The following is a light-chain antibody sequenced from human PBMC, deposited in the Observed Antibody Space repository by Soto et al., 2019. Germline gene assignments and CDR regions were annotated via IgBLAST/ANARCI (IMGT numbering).Light chain of an antibody. Sequence: QSALTQPPSASGSPGQSVTISCTGTSRDVGAYNYVSWYQQHPGKAPKLVIYEVTKRPSGVPDRFSGSKSGNTASLTVSGLKAQDEADYSCSSFAGSNIHYVFGTGTKLSVL. V-gene: IGLV2-8*01. CDR1: SRDVGAYNY. CDR3: SSFAGSNIHYV. J-gene: IGLJ1*01. CDR2: EVT.